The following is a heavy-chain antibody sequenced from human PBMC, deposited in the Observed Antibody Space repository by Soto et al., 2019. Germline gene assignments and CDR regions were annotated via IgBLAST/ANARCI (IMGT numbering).Heavy chain of an antibody. CDR1: GRSINTHY. V-gene: IGHV4-4*07. CDR3: ASRDGYNLDY. CDR2: IXAXXXT. Sequence: PETLSLTCSLSGRSINTHYCTSIRQPAGTGLXXIXXIXAXXXTXXXPALSSRVTVSVDTSRSRFYVNQSSVTAAEPAVYYFASRDGYNLDYWGQGTLVRVSS. J-gene: IGHJ4*02. D-gene: IGHD5-12*01.